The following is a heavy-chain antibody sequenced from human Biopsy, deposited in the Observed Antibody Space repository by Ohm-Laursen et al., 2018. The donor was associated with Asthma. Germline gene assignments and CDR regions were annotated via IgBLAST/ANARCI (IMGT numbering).Heavy chain of an antibody. CDR2: SDHRGNT. CDR3: ARGPEWSGLDI. V-gene: IGHV4-34*01. J-gene: IGHJ6*02. Sequence: SGTLSLTCSMYGLSSSGYYWTWIRQPPGKGLEWIGESDHRGNTNTNPTLKNRVTISKDKSANEFSLKMRSVTAADTAIYYCARGPEWSGLDIWGQGTTVTVSS. CDR1: GLSSSGYY. D-gene: IGHD3-3*01.